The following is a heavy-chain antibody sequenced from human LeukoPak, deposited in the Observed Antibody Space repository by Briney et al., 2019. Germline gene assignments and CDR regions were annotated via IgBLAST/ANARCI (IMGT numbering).Heavy chain of an antibody. V-gene: IGHV3-20*04. Sequence: GGSLRLSCAASGFTFDDYGMSWVRQAPGKGLEWVSGINWNGGSTGYADSVKGRFTLFRDDSKNSVYLQMNSLRVEDTAVYYCARDSGSGGPWGQGTPVTVSS. CDR3: ARDSGSGGP. D-gene: IGHD6-19*01. CDR2: INWNGGST. J-gene: IGHJ5*02. CDR1: GFTFDDYG.